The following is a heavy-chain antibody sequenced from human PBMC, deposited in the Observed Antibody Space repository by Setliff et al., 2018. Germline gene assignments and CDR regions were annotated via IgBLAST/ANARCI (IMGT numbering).Heavy chain of an antibody. CDR1: GGSISSHY. CDR2: ISYSGSA. D-gene: IGHD2-2*01. Sequence: SETLSLTCTVSGGSISSHYWSWIRQPPRKGLEWVGTISYSGSANYNPSLKGRVSISTDTPKNQFSLKLNSVTAADTAVYYCARIITGTADIRDYWGQGTLVTVSS. V-gene: IGHV4-59*11. CDR3: ARIITGTADIRDY. J-gene: IGHJ4*02.